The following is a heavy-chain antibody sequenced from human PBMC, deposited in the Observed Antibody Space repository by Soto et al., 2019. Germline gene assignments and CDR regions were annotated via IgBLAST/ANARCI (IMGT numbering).Heavy chain of an antibody. Sequence: QVQLVQSGAEVKKPGASVKVSCEASGYTFTSYDINWVRQATGQGLEWMGWMNPNSGNTGYAERFQGRVTMTRNTSISTAYMELSSLRSEDAAVYYCARSTNDYGDRHWGQGTLVTVSS. CDR1: GYTFTSYD. V-gene: IGHV1-8*01. CDR2: MNPNSGNT. CDR3: ARSTNDYGDRH. J-gene: IGHJ4*02. D-gene: IGHD4-17*01.